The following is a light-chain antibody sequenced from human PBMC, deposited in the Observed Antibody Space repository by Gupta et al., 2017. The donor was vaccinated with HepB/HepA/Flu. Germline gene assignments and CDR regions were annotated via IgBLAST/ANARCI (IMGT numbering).Light chain of an antibody. CDR2: GAS. J-gene: IGKJ3*01. Sequence: VLTQSPGTLSLSPGERATLSCRASQSVSSSYLAWYQQKPGQAPRLLIYGASSRASGIPDRFSGSGSGTDFTLTISRLEPEDFAMYYCQQYGSSSFTFGPGTKVDVK. CDR3: QQYGSSSFT. CDR1: QSVSSSY. V-gene: IGKV3-20*01.